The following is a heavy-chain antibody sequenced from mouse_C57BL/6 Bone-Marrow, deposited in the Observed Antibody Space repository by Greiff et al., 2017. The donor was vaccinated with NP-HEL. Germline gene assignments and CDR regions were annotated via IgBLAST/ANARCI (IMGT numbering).Heavy chain of an antibody. CDR3: SRDGLLAWFAY. V-gene: IGHV1-26*01. CDR1: GYTFTDYY. Sequence: EVQLQQSGPELVKPGASVKISCKASGYTFTDYYMNWVKQSHGKSLEWIGDINPNNGGTSYNQKFKGKATLTVDKSSSTAYMELRILTSEDSAVDYCSRDGLLAWFAYWVQGTLVTVSA. J-gene: IGHJ3*01. CDR2: INPNNGGT. D-gene: IGHD2-3*01.